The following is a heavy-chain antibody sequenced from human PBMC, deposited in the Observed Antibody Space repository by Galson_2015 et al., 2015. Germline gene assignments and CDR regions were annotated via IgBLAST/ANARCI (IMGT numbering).Heavy chain of an antibody. D-gene: IGHD5-18*01. Sequence: SWVRQAPGQGLEWMGRIIPILGIANYAQKFQGRVTITADKSTSTAYMELSSLRSEDTAVYYCARGVRYSYGADYYYGMDVWGQGTTVTVSS. CDR2: IIPILGIA. J-gene: IGHJ6*02. CDR3: ARGVRYSYGADYYYGMDV. V-gene: IGHV1-69*04.